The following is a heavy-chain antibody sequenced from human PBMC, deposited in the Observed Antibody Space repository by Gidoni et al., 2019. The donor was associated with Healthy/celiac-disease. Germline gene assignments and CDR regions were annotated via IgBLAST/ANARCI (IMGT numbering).Heavy chain of an antibody. J-gene: IGHJ3*02. CDR2: ISGSGGST. V-gene: IGHV3-23*04. CDR1: GFTFSSYA. CDR3: ANKQDLFHAFDI. D-gene: IGHD2-15*01. Sequence: EVQLVASGGGLVPPGGSLRLSCAASGFTFSSYAMSWVRQAPGKGLEWVSAISGSGGSTYYADSVKGRFTSSRDNSKNTLYLQMNSLRAEDTAVYYCANKQDLFHAFDIWGQGTMVTVSS.